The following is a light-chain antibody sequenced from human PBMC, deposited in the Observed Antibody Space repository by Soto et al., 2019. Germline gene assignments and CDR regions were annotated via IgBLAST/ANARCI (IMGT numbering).Light chain of an antibody. V-gene: IGKV3-15*01. CDR2: GAA. CDR1: QSVGTN. J-gene: IGKJ1*01. Sequence: EIVMTQSPVILSVSPGERATLSCRASQSVGTNLAWYQQKPVQAPRLLISGAATRATGIPARFSGRGSGAEFTLTVSSLQSEDFAVYYCQQYNNWPRTFGQGTKVEIK. CDR3: QQYNNWPRT.